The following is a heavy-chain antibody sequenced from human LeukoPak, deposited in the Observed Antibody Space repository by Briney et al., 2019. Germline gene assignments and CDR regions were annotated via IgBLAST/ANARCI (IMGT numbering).Heavy chain of an antibody. Sequence: SETLSLTCAVYGGSFSGYYWSWIRQPPGKGREWIGEINHSGSTNYNPSLKSRVTISVDTSKNQFSLKLSSVTAADTAVYYCASLHRAGYCSSTSCQTGAFDYWGQGTLVTVSS. D-gene: IGHD2-2*01. J-gene: IGHJ4*02. CDR2: INHSGST. CDR1: GGSFSGYY. CDR3: ASLHRAGYCSSTSCQTGAFDY. V-gene: IGHV4-34*01.